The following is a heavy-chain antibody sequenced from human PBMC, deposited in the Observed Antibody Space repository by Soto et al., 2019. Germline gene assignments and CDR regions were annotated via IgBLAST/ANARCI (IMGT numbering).Heavy chain of an antibody. CDR1: GFRFGYPF. Sequence: GGFQGFSCASSGFRFGYPFMTVIRQAPGKGLEWVSKISGDGTTRYYAASVKGRFTVSRDNAKDSLYLQMTSLTAEDTAVYYCARDPYYYAPAFWGQGTRVTVSS. CDR2: ISGDGTTR. CDR3: ARDPYYYAPAF. V-gene: IGHV3-11*01. D-gene: IGHD3-10*01. J-gene: IGHJ4*02.